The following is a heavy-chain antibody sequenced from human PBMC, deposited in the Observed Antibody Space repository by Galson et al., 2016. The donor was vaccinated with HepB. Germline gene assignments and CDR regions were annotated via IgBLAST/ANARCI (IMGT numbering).Heavy chain of an antibody. J-gene: IGHJ4*02. D-gene: IGHD3-16*01. CDR1: GYTFTSYA. CDR3: ARVPQKITFGGNADY. CDR2: ISAYSGNT. V-gene: IGHV1-18*04. Sequence: SVKVSCKASGYTFTSYAINWVRQAPGQGLEWMGWISAYSGNTNYAQNLQGRVTMTTDTSTNTAYMELRSLRSDDTAVYYCARVPQKITFGGNADYWGQGTLVTVSS.